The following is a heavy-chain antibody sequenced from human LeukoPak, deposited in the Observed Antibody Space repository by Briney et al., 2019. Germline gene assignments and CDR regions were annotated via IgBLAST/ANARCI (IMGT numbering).Heavy chain of an antibody. V-gene: IGHV3-21*01. D-gene: IGHD4-17*01. CDR3: ARSGTVTTDLDDY. CDR2: ISSSSSYI. Sequence: PGGSLRLSCAASGFTFSSYSMNWVRQAPGKGLEWVSSISSSSSYIYYADSVKGRFTISRDNAKNSLYLQMNSLRAEDTAVYYCARSGTVTTDLDDYWGQGTLVTVSS. J-gene: IGHJ4*02. CDR1: GFTFSSYS.